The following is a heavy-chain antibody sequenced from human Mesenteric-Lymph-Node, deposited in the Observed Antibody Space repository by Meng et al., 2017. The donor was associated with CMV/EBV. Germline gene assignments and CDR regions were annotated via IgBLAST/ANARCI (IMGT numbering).Heavy chain of an antibody. CDR3: ARESTSCYRGCYYYGINV. D-gene: IGHD2-2*02. CDR1: GFTFSSYE. Sequence: GESLKISCAASGFTFSSYEMSWVRQAPGKGLEWVSYISSSGTTIYYADSVRGRFTISRDNAKNSLYLQMNSLRVEDTAIYYCARESTSCYRGCYYYGINVWGQGTTVTVSS. J-gene: IGHJ6*02. CDR2: ISSSGTTI. V-gene: IGHV3-48*03.